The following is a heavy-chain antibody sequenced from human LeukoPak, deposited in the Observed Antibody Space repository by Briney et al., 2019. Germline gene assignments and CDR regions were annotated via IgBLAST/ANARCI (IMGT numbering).Heavy chain of an antibody. V-gene: IGHV3-7*03. CDR1: GFTLRNRW. CDR3: AKDATSSWHQSWLDP. CDR2: VNRDGSET. D-gene: IGHD6-13*01. J-gene: IGHJ5*02. Sequence: GGSLRLSCAVSGFTLRNRWMTWVRQVPGRGPEWIANVNRDGSETYYLDSVKGRFTISKDNAKNSLYLQMNSLRAEDTAVYYCAKDATSSWHQSWLDPWGQGTQVTVSS.